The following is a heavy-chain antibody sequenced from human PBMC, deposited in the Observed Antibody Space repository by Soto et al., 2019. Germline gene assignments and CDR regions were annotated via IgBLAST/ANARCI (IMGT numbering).Heavy chain of an antibody. CDR1: GFTFSSYG. CDR2: ISYDGSNK. D-gene: IGHD3-22*01. V-gene: IGHV3-30*18. Sequence: GSLRLSCAASGFTFSSYGMHWVRQAPGKGLEWVAVISYDGSNKYYADSVKGRFTISRDNSKNTLYLQMNSLRAEDTAVYYCAKDRAYDSSGYYHPSPLDDSGRATLVTVSS. CDR3: AKDRAYDSSGYYHPSPLDD. J-gene: IGHJ4*02.